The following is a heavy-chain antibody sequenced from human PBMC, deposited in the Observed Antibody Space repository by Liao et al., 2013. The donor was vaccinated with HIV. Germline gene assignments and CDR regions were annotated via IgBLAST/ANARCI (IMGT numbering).Heavy chain of an antibody. V-gene: IGHV4-34*01. Sequence: QVQLQQWGAGLLKPSETLSLTCAVYGGSFSGYYWSWIRQPPREGGWSGLGEINHSGSTNYNPSLKSRVTISVDTSKKQFSLKLSSVTAADTAVYYCARWIVRRFDPWGQGNPGHRLL. D-gene: IGHD3-10*02. CDR3: ARWIVRRFDP. CDR1: GGSFSGYY. CDR2: INHSGST. J-gene: IGHJ5*02.